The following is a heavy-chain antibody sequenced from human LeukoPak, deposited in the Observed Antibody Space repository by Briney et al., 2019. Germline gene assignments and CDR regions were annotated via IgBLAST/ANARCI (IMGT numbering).Heavy chain of an antibody. Sequence: ASVKVSCKASGYTFTGYYMHWVRQAPGQGLEWMGWINPNSGGTIYAQKFQGWVTMTRDTSISTAYMELSRLRSDDTAVYYCARGGVYGDYAFDIWGQGTMVTVSS. CDR3: ARGGVYGDYAFDI. CDR1: GYTFTGYY. V-gene: IGHV1-2*04. CDR2: INPNSGGT. D-gene: IGHD4-17*01. J-gene: IGHJ3*02.